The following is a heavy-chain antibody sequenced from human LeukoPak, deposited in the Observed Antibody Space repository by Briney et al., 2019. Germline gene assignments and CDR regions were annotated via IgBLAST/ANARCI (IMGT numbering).Heavy chain of an antibody. CDR2: INPSGGST. V-gene: IGHV1-46*01. CDR1: GYTFTSYY. J-gene: IGHJ4*02. CDR3: ALGRVAGPFDY. Sequence: GASVKVSCKASGYTFTSYYMHWGRQAPGQGLEWMGIINPSGGSTSYAQKFQGRVTMTRDTSTSTVYMELSSLRSEDTAVYYCALGRVAGPFDYWGQGTLVTVSS. D-gene: IGHD6-19*01.